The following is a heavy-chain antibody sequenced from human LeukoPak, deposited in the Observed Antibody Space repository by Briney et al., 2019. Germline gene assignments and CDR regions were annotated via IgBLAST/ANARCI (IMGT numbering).Heavy chain of an antibody. CDR1: GGSFSGYY. D-gene: IGHD6-6*01. J-gene: IGHJ4*02. V-gene: IGHV4-34*01. Sequence: SETLSLTCAVYGGSFSGYYWSWIRQPPGKGLEWIGEINHSGSTNYNPSLKSRVTISVDTSKNQFSLKLSSVTAADTAVYYCARVRGNSGSSNFDYWGQGTLVTVSS. CDR3: ARVRGNSGSSNFDY. CDR2: INHSGST.